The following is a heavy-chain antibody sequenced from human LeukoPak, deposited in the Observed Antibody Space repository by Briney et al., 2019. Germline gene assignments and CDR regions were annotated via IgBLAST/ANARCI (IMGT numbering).Heavy chain of an antibody. CDR1: GGTFSSYA. J-gene: IGHJ4*02. V-gene: IGHV1-69*05. D-gene: IGHD2-2*01. Sequence: VASVKVSFKASGGTFSSYAISWVRQAPGQGLEWMGGIIPIFGTANYAQKFQGRVTITTDESTSTAYMELSSLRSEDTAVYYCAVVPAPGDFDYWGQGTLVTVSS. CDR2: IIPIFGTA. CDR3: AVVPAPGDFDY.